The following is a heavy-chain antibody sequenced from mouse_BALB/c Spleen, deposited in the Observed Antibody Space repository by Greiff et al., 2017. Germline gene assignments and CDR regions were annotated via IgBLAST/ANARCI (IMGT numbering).Heavy chain of an antibody. Sequence: QVQLQQSGAELVKPGAPVKLSCKASGYTFTSYWMNWVKQRPGRGLEWIGRIDPSDSETHYNQKFKDKATLTVDKSSSTAYIQLSSLTSEDSAVYYCARKGGIYYGNFLDYWGQGTTLTVSS. D-gene: IGHD2-1*01. J-gene: IGHJ2*01. CDR1: GYTFTSYW. V-gene: IGHV1-69*02. CDR2: IDPSDSET. CDR3: ARKGGIYYGNFLDY.